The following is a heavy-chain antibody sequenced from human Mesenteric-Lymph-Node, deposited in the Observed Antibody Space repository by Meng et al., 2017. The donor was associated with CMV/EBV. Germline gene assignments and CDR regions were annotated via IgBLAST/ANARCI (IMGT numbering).Heavy chain of an antibody. CDR3: ARGGPNYYDSSYDAFDI. CDR1: GYSISSGYY. Sequence: SETLSLTCTVSGYSISSGYYWGWIRQPPGKGLEWIGSIYYSGSTYYNPSLKSRVTISVDTSKNQFSLKLSSVTAADTAVYYCARGGPNYYDSSYDAFDIWGQGTMVTVSS. CDR2: IYYSGST. V-gene: IGHV4-38-2*02. D-gene: IGHD3-22*01. J-gene: IGHJ3*02.